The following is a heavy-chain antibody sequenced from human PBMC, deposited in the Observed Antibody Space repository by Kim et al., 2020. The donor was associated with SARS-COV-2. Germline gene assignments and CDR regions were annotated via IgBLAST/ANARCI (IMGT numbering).Heavy chain of an antibody. CDR2: TKR. Sequence: TKRNYADSVKCRLTITRDNAQNSLYLQMNSLTVEDTAIYYCAREDGTFDYWGQGILVTVSS. J-gene: IGHJ4*02. CDR3: AREDGTFDY. V-gene: IGHV3-7*01.